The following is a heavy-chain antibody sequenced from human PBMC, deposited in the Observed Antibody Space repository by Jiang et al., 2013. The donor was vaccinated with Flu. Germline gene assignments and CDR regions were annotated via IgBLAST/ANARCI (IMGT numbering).Heavy chain of an antibody. V-gene: IGHV3-48*03. CDR1: GFTFSSYE. D-gene: IGHD1-26*01. J-gene: IGHJ6*02. Sequence: VQLLESGGGLVQPGGSLRLSCAASGFTFSSYEMNWVRQAPGKGLEWVSYISSSGSTIYYADSVKGRFTISRDNAKNSLYLQMNSLRAEDTAVYYCARDWAFDSGSSQAYYYGMDVWGQGTTVTVSS. CDR3: ARDWAFDSGSSQAYYYGMDV. CDR2: ISSSGSTI.